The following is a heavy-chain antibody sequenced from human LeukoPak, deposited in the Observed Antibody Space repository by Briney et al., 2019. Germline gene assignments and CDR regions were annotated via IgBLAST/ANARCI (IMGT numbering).Heavy chain of an antibody. D-gene: IGHD3-22*01. CDR2: IYSGGST. V-gene: IGHV3-66*01. CDR1: GFTVSSNY. CDR3: ARASSGYPDY. Sequence: GGSLRLSCAASGFTVSSNYMSWVRQAPGKGLEWVSVIYSGGSTYYADSVKGRFTISRDNFKNTLYLQMNSLRAEDTAVYYCARASSGYPDYWGQGTLVTVSS. J-gene: IGHJ4*02.